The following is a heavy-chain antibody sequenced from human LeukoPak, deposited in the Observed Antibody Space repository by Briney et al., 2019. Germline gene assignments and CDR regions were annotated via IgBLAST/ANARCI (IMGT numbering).Heavy chain of an antibody. V-gene: IGHV3-30*18. CDR1: GFIFSSHG. Sequence: GGSLRLSCAASGFIFSSHGMNWVRQAPGKGLEWVAVISYDGSNKYYADSVKGRFTISRDNSKNTLYLQMNSLRAEDTAVYYCAKLPDGYSSGSDAFDIWGQGTVVTVSS. CDR2: ISYDGSNK. D-gene: IGHD6-19*01. CDR3: AKLPDGYSSGSDAFDI. J-gene: IGHJ3*02.